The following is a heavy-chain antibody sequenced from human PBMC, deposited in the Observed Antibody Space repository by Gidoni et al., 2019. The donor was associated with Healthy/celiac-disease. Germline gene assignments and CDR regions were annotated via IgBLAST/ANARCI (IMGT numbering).Heavy chain of an antibody. J-gene: IGHJ4*02. D-gene: IGHD6-13*01. CDR3: AGGGGSIAAAGTAY. CDR2: MSSSRSYI. CDR1: GFTFSSYS. Sequence: EVQLVESGGGLVKPGGSLRLSCAASGFTFSSYSRNWVRQAPGKGLEWVSSMSSSRSYIYYADSGKGRFNISRDNAKNALYRQMNSRRAEDTAVYYCAGGGGSIAAAGTAYWGQGTLVTVSS. V-gene: IGHV3-21*01.